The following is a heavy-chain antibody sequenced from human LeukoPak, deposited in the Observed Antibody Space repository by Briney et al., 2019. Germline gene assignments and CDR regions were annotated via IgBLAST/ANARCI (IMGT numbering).Heavy chain of an antibody. CDR2: ISPSGGST. CDR3: ARDNSVRDEAWWFNP. Sequence: ASVKVSCTAFGYTFTSNYMHWVRQAPGHGPEWMGVISPSGGSTTYAQKFQGRVTLTRDMSTSTDYLELSSLRSEDTAVYYCARDNSVRDEAWWFNPWGQGTLVTVSS. J-gene: IGHJ5*02. D-gene: IGHD5-24*01. CDR1: GYTFTSNY. V-gene: IGHV1-46*01.